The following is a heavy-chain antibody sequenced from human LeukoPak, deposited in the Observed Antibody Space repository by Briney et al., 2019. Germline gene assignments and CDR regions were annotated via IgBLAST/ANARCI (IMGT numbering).Heavy chain of an antibody. CDR3: ARDDPLALWFGELPDYFDY. V-gene: IGHV3-21*01. CDR2: ISSSSSYI. CDR1: GFTFSSYS. J-gene: IGHJ4*02. Sequence: GGSLRLSCAASGFTFSSYSMNWVRQAPGKGLEWFSSISSSSSYIYYADSVKGRFTISRDNAKNSLYLQMNSLRAEDTAVYYCARDDPLALWFGELPDYFDYWGQGTLVTVSS. D-gene: IGHD3-10*01.